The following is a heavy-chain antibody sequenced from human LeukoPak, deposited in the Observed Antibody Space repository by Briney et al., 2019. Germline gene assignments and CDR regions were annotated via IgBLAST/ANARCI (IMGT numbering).Heavy chain of an antibody. J-gene: IGHJ3*02. V-gene: IGHV4-30-4*01. CDR1: GGSISSGDYC. CDR3: ARSSPRGGDTAMVTVIDAFDI. Sequence: SETLSLTCTVSGGSISSGDYCWSWSRQPPGKGLEWIGYIYYSGSTYYNPSIKSRVTISVDTSKNQFFLKLSSVTAADTAVYYCARSSPRGGDTAMVTVIDAFDIWGQGRMVTVCS. CDR2: IYYSGST. D-gene: IGHD5-18*01.